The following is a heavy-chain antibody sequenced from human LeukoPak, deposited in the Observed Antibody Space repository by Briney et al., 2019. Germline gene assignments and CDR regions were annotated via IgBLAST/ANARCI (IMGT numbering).Heavy chain of an antibody. Sequence: QTGGSLRLSCAASGFTFSSYGMHWVRQAPGKGLEWVAFIRYDGSNKYYADSVKGRFTISRDNSKNTLYLQMNSLRAEDTAVYYCAKGYYYDSSGYYYEGDFDYWGQGTLVTVSS. CDR2: IRYDGSNK. V-gene: IGHV3-30*02. J-gene: IGHJ4*02. D-gene: IGHD3-22*01. CDR1: GFTFSSYG. CDR3: AKGYYYDSSGYYYEGDFDY.